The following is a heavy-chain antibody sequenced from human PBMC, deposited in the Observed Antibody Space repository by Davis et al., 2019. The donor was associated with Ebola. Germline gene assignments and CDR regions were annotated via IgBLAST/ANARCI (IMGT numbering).Heavy chain of an antibody. Sequence: SQTLSLTCAVYGGSFSGYYWSWIRQSPGKGLEWIGEINHSGSTNYNPSLKSRVTISVDTSKNQFSLKLSSVTAADTAVYYCARLRQLVPYYYYGMDVWGQGTTVTVSS. J-gene: IGHJ6*02. D-gene: IGHD6-6*01. CDR3: ARLRQLVPYYYYGMDV. V-gene: IGHV4-34*01. CDR1: GGSFSGYY. CDR2: INHSGST.